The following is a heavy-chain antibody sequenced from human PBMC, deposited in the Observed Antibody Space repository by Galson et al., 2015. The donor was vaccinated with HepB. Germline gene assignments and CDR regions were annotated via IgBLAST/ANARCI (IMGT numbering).Heavy chain of an antibody. CDR3: ARDGWMTTVTTPGFDY. CDR1: GFTFSSYE. D-gene: IGHD4-17*01. J-gene: IGHJ4*02. CDR2: IWYDGSNK. Sequence: SLRLSCAASGFTFSSYEMNWVRQAPGKGLEWVAVIWYDGSNKYYADSVKGRFTVSRDNSKNTLYLQMNSLRAEDTAVYYCARDGWMTTVTTPGFDYWGQGTLVTVSS. V-gene: IGHV3-33*08.